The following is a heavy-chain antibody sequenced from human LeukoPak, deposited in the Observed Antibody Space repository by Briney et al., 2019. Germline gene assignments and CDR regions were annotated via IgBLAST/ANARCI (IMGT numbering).Heavy chain of an antibody. CDR2: IYYSGST. V-gene: IGHV4-30-4*01. Sequence: SETLSLTCTVSGGSISSGDYYWSWIRQPPGKGLEWIGYIYYSGSTYYNPSLKSRVTISVDTSKNQFSLKLSSVTAADTAVYYCARDLLDYSAFDIWGQGTMVTVSS. CDR1: GGSISSGDYY. CDR3: ARDLLDYSAFDI. J-gene: IGHJ3*02. D-gene: IGHD2-21*01.